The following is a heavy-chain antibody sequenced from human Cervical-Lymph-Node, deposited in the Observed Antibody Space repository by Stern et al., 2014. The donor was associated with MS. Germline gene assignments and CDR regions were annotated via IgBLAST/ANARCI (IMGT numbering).Heavy chain of an antibody. D-gene: IGHD2/OR15-2a*01. CDR3: ARVWTTFSVHFYYGMDV. Sequence: VQLVQSGGGVVQPGRSLRLSCAASGFPLSSYALHWVRQAPGKVLEWVAVGAYDGSDKYYANSVKGRFTISRDNSKNTLDLQMNSLRPEDTAVYYCARVWTTFSVHFYYGMDVWGQGTTVTVSS. CDR2: GAYDGSDK. CDR1: GFPLSSYA. V-gene: IGHV3-30*01. J-gene: IGHJ6*02.